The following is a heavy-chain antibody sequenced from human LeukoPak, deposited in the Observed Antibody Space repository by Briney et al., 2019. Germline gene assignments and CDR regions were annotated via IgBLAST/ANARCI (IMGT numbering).Heavy chain of an antibody. V-gene: IGHV3-49*03. CDR2: IRSKAYGGTT. J-gene: IGHJ4*02. Sequence: GGSLRLSCTASGFTFGDYVMSWFRQAPGKGLEWVGFIRSKAYGGTTEYAASVKGRFTISRDDSKSIAYLQMNSLKTEDTAVYYCTRDSGSAGGYNLGVYWGQGTLVTVSS. CDR3: TRDSGSAGGYNLGVY. CDR1: GFTFGDYV. D-gene: IGHD5-24*01.